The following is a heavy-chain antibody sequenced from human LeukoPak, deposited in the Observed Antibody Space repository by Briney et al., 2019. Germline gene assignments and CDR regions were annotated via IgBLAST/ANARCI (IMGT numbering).Heavy chain of an antibody. D-gene: IGHD3-10*01. CDR1: GFTFSSYS. CDR2: ISSSSSYI. Sequence: PGGSLRLSCAASGFTFSSYSMNWVRQAPGKGLEWVSSISSSSSYIYYADSVKGRFTISRDNAKNSLYLQMNSLRAEDTAVYYCARLAYYYGPGSYYNFDYWGQGTLVTVSS. J-gene: IGHJ4*02. V-gene: IGHV3-21*01. CDR3: ARLAYYYGPGSYYNFDY.